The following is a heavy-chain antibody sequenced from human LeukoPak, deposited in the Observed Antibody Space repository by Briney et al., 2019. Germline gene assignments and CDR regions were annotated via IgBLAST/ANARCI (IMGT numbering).Heavy chain of an antibody. Sequence: GGSLRLSCAASGFTFSSYAMGWVRQAPGKGLEWVSAISGSGGTTYYADSVKGRFTISRDNSKNTLYLQVNSLRAEDTAVYYCAKYNYDFWSGYPHYFDYWGQGTLVTVSS. D-gene: IGHD3-3*01. J-gene: IGHJ4*02. CDR2: ISGSGGTT. CDR3: AKYNYDFWSGYPHYFDY. V-gene: IGHV3-23*01. CDR1: GFTFSSYA.